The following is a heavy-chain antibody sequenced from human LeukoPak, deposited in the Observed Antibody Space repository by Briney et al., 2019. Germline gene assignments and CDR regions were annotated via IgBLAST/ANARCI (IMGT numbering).Heavy chain of an antibody. Sequence: SETLSLTCTVSGGSISSGDYYWSWIRQPPGKGLEWIGYIYHSGSTYYSPSLKSRLTISVDTSKNQFSLKLTSVTAADTAVYYCARAPRGINMARGVATSYGRHHDHWGQGTLVTVSS. J-gene: IGHJ4*02. CDR2: IYHSGST. CDR3: ARAPRGINMARGVATSYGRHHDH. V-gene: IGHV4-30-4*01. CDR1: GGSISSGDYY. D-gene: IGHD3-10*01.